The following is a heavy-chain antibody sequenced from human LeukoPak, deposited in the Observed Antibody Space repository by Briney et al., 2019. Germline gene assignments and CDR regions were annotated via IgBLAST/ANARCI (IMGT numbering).Heavy chain of an antibody. D-gene: IGHD1-26*01. Sequence: GGSLRLSCATSGFPFETNAMSWVRQAPGKGLEWVSTISGSGGAGTYYADSVKGRFTISRDNSKNTLYLPMNSLRAEDTAVYYCVKDRGGSPFYGMDVWGQGTTVTVSS. J-gene: IGHJ6*02. CDR1: GFPFETNA. V-gene: IGHV3-23*01. CDR3: VKDRGGSPFYGMDV. CDR2: ISGSGGAGT.